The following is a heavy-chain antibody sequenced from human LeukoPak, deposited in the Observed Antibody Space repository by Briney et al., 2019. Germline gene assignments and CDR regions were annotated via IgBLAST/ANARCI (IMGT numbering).Heavy chain of an antibody. CDR2: ISGSGGST. CDR3: AKSGYSGSWYYYYYMDV. J-gene: IGHJ6*03. CDR1: GFTFSSYW. V-gene: IGHV3-23*01. Sequence: GGSLRLSCAASGFTFSSYWMSWVRQAPGKGLEWVSAISGSGGSTYYADSVKGRFTISRDNSKNTLYLQMNSLRAEDTAVYYCAKSGYSGSWYYYYYMDVWGKGTTVTVSS. D-gene: IGHD5-12*01.